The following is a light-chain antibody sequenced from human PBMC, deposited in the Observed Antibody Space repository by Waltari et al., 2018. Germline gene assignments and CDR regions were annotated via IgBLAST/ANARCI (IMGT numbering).Light chain of an antibody. CDR1: QDTGNY. V-gene: IGKV1-8*01. J-gene: IGKJ4*01. CDR3: QQYYADLVT. CDR2: GAS. Sequence: AILITYSPTSPSASTGDRVNTTCPSNQDTGNYLAWYQQTPGKAPRLLLHGASTMPTGVPSRFSGSGSGTDFTITIASLQSEDFVTYFCQQYYADLVTFGGGTKVE.